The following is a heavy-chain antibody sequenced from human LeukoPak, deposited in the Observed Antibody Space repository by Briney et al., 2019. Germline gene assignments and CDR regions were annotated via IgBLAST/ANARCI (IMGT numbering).Heavy chain of an antibody. J-gene: IGHJ3*02. CDR3: AKAVSGGSYDGDAFDI. D-gene: IGHD1-26*01. V-gene: IGHV3-21*04. CDR1: GFTFSSYS. CDR2: ISSSSSYI. Sequence: GGSLRLSCAASGFTFSSYSMNWVRQAPGKGLEWVSSISSSSSYIYYADSVKGRFTISRDNAKNSLYLQMNSLRAEDTAVYYCAKAVSGGSYDGDAFDIWGQGTMVTVSS.